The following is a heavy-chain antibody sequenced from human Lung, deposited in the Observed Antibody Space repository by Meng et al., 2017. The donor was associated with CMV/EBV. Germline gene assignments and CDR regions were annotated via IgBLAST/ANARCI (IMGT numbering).Heavy chain of an antibody. CDR3: ATARLQLDAVDL. D-gene: IGHD2-2*01. J-gene: IGHJ3*01. CDR1: GFNLNTHS. V-gene: IGHV3-30*09. CDR2: FSSDITNP. Sequence: GGSXRLXCVASGFNLNTHSGHWVRQAPGKGLEWLAVFSSDITNPYYADSVRGRFAVSRDDFRKSLYLQMNDLTPEDTAVYYCATARLQLDAVDLWGQGTLVTVSS.